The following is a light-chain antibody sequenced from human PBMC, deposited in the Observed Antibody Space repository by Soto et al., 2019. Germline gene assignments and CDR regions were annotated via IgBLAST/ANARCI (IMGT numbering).Light chain of an antibody. V-gene: IGKV3-20*01. CDR2: GAS. CDR3: QQYSSSPSIT. J-gene: IGKJ1*01. CDR1: QSVSNNY. Sequence: EIVLTQSPGTLSLSPGERATLSCRASQSVSNNYLAWYQQKPGRAPRLLIYGASNRATGIPDRFSGSGSGTDFTLTISRLEPEDFAVYYCQQYSSSPSITFGQGTKVDIK.